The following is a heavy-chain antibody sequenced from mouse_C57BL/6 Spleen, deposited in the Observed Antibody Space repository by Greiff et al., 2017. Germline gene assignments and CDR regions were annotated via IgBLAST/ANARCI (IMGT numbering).Heavy chain of an antibody. V-gene: IGHV5-16*01. Sequence: EVKLVESEGGLVQPGSSMKLSCTASGFTFSDYYMAWVRQVPEKGLEWVANINYDGSSTYYLDSLKSRFIISRDNAKNILYLQMSSLKSEDTATYYCARGCLLYYGNGYFDVWGTGTTVTVSS. J-gene: IGHJ1*03. CDR2: INYDGSST. CDR3: ARGCLLYYGNGYFDV. D-gene: IGHD1-1*01. CDR1: GFTFSDYY.